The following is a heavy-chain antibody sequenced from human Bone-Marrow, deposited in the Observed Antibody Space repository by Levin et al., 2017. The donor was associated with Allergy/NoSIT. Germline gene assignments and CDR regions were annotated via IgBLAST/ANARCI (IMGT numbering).Heavy chain of an antibody. CDR2: ISSSSSTI. Sequence: QPGGSLRLSCAASGFTFSSYSMNWVRQAPGKGLEWVSYISSSSSTIYYADSVKGRFTISRDNAKNSLYLQMNSLRAEDTAVYYCARGSYGSGSYMCFWFDPWGQGTLVTVSS. D-gene: IGHD3-10*01. V-gene: IGHV3-48*04. CDR1: GFTFSSYS. J-gene: IGHJ5*02. CDR3: ARGSYGSGSYMCFWFDP.